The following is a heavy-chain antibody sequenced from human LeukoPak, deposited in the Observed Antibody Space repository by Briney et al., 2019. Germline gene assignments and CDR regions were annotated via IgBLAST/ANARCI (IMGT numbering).Heavy chain of an antibody. J-gene: IGHJ4*02. Sequence: PSETLSLTCTVSGRSLNDFYWSWIRQSPGKGLEWIGYSSSSGSTNCHPSLKSRVTISVDTSRNQFSLKVTSLTAADTALYYCARASRLYCGPTSCFYEGFDYWGQGTSVTVSS. CDR3: ARASRLYCGPTSCFYEGFDY. CDR2: SSSSGST. D-gene: IGHD2-21*01. CDR1: GRSLNDFY. V-gene: IGHV4-59*12.